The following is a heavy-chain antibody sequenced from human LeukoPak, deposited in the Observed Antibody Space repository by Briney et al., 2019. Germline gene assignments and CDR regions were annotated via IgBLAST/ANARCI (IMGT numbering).Heavy chain of an antibody. CDR1: GFTVSSNY. Sequence: GGSLRLSCAASGFTVSSNYMSWVRQAPGKGLEWVSVIYSGGSTYYADSVKGRFTISRDNSKNTLYLQMNSLRAEDTAVYYCARDRYYYDSSGYSPEIWYFDYWGQGTLVTVSS. D-gene: IGHD3-22*01. CDR3: ARDRYYYDSSGYSPEIWYFDY. CDR2: IYSGGST. V-gene: IGHV3-66*01. J-gene: IGHJ4*02.